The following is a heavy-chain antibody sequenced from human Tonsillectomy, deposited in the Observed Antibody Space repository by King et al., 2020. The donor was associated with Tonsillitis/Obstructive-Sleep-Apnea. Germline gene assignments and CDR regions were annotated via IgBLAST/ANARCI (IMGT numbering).Heavy chain of an antibody. CDR2: INHSGST. V-gene: IGHV4-34*01. J-gene: IGHJ5*02. D-gene: IGHD6-6*01. CDR3: STNVPLEYSSSSGWFDP. CDR1: GGSFSGYY. Sequence: VQLQQWGAGLLKPSETLSLTCAVYGGSFSGYYWSWIRQPPGKGLEWIGEINHSGSTNYNPSLKSRVTISVYTSKNQFSLKLSSVTAADTAVYYCSTNVPLEYSSSSGWFDPWGQGTLVTVSS.